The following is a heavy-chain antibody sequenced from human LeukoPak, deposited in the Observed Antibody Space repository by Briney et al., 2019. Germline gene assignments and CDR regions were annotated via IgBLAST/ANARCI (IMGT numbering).Heavy chain of an antibody. CDR1: GFTLSNYW. J-gene: IGHJ4*02. CDR2: IKEDGSEK. D-gene: IGHD2-2*01. CDR3: ARGRRDTQYQVFDY. V-gene: IGHV3-7*01. Sequence: GGSLRLSCVASGFTLSNYWMNWVRQAPGKGLEWAANIKEDGSEKYYLDSVKGRFTISRDNAKNSLYLQMSSLRDEDTAVYYCARGRRDTQYQVFDYWGQGTLVTVSS.